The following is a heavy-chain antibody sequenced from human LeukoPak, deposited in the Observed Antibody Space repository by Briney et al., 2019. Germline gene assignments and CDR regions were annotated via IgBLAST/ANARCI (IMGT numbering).Heavy chain of an antibody. CDR1: GYTFTDYG. D-gene: IGHD2-2*01. CDR3: ARDVGEYCSSTNCYASHY. CDR2: ISAYNGHT. J-gene: IGHJ4*02. V-gene: IGHV1-18*01. Sequence: ASVKVSCKASGYTFTDYGIIWVRQAPGQGLEWMGWISAYNGHTNYAQHLQGRVTMTTDTSTSTAYMELRSLRSDDTALYYCARDVGEYCSSTNCYASHYWGQGTLVTVSS.